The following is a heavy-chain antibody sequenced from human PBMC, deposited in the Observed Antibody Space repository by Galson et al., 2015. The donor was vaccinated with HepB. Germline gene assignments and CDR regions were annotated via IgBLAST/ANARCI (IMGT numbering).Heavy chain of an antibody. Sequence: SLRLSCAASGFTFSSYAMSWVRQAPGKGLEWVSAISGSGGSTYYADSVKGRFTISRDNSKNTLYLQMNSLRAEDTAVYYCAKDQKDRRSSGYSGYYYYYMDVWGKGTTVTVSS. V-gene: IGHV3-23*01. CDR3: AKDQKDRRSSGYSGYYYYYMDV. CDR2: ISGSGGST. CDR1: GFTFSSYA. D-gene: IGHD3-22*01. J-gene: IGHJ6*03.